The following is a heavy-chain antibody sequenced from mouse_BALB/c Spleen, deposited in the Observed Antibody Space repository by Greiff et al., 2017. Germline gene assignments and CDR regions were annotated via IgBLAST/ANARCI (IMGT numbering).Heavy chain of an antibody. CDR1: GYTFTSYW. CDR2: IYPGDGDT. D-gene: IGHD1-1*01. J-gene: IGHJ2*01. Sequence: VQLQQSGAELARPGASVKLSCKASGYTFTSYWMQWVKQRPGQGLEWIGAIYPGDGDTRYTQKFKGKATLTADKSSSTAYMQLSSLASEDSAVYYCATVAYWGQGTTLTVSS. V-gene: IGHV1-87*01. CDR3: ATVAY.